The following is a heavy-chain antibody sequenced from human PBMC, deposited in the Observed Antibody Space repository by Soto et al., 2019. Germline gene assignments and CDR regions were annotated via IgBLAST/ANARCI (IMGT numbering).Heavy chain of an antibody. J-gene: IGHJ6*02. CDR3: ARGRGDGYNQFYYGMDV. Sequence: ASVKVSCKASGYTFTSYYMHWVRQAPGQGLEWMGIINPSGGSTSYAQKFQGRVTMTRDTSTSTVYMELSSLRSEDTAVYYCARGRGDGYNQFYYGMDVWGQGTTVTVSS. V-gene: IGHV1-46*01. CDR2: INPSGGST. CDR1: GYTFTSYY. D-gene: IGHD5-12*01.